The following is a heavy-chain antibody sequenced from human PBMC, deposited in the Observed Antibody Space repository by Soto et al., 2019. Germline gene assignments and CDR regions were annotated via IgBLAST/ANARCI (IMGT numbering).Heavy chain of an antibody. V-gene: IGHV3-21*01. CDR3: ARASYYYDGSGYHGY. Sequence: EVQLGESGGGLVKPGGSLRLSCAASGFTFSSYSMNWVRQAPGKGLEWVSSISSSGSYIYYADSVKGRFTISRDNAKNSLYLQMNSLRAEDTAVYYCARASYYYDGSGYHGYWGQGTLVTVSS. D-gene: IGHD3-22*01. J-gene: IGHJ4*02. CDR1: GFTFSSYS. CDR2: ISSSGSYI.